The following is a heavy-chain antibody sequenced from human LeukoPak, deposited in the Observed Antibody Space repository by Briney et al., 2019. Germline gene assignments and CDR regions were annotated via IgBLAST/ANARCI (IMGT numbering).Heavy chain of an antibody. CDR1: GFTFSTYE. J-gene: IGHJ5*02. CDR3: RGYSSSWYPNGSAP. CDR2: ISRSGSTI. V-gene: IGHV3-48*03. Sequence: GGSLRLSCAASGFTFSTYEMNWVRQAPGKGLERVSYISRSGSTIYYADSVKGRFTISRDNAKNSLYLQMNSLRAEDTAVYYCRGYSSSWYPNGSAPWGQGTLVTVPS. D-gene: IGHD6-13*01.